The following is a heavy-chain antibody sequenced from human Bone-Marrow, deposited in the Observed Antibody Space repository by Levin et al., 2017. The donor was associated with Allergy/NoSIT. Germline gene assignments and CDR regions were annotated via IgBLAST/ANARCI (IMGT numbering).Heavy chain of an antibody. D-gene: IGHD3-22*01. J-gene: IGHJ4*01. CDR2: ISDSGSTI. V-gene: IGHV3-11*01. CDR1: GFTFSDSY. CDR3: ARDCPYHYDSSGHCQPLDY. Sequence: GESLKISCAASGFTFSDSYISWVRRAPGKGLEWVSYISDSGSTIYYADSVRGRFTISRDNAKNSLYLQLTSLRAEDTAIYYCARDCPYHYDSSGHCQPLDYWGQGTLVTVSS.